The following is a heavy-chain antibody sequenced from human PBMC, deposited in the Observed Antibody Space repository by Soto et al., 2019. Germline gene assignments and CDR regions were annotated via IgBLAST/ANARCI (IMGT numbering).Heavy chain of an antibody. CDR2: IKQDGSEK. D-gene: IGHD3-3*01. J-gene: IGHJ6*03. CDR3: ARERMYYDFWSGYYSPYYYYYMDV. Sequence: PGGSLRLSCAASGFTFSSYWMSWVRQAPGKGLEWVANIKQDGSEKYYVDSVKGRFTISRDNAKNSLYLQMNSLRAEDTAVYYCARERMYYDFWSGYYSPYYYYYMDVWGKGTTVTVSS. CDR1: GFTFSSYW. V-gene: IGHV3-7*01.